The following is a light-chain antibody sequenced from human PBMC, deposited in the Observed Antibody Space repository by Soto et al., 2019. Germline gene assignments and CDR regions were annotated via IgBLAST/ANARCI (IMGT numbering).Light chain of an antibody. J-gene: IGKJ5*01. CDR1: QSVSSY. V-gene: IGKV3-11*01. CDR2: DAS. Sequence: EIVLTQSPATLSLSPWEIATLSCMASQSVSSYLAWYQQKPGQAPRLLIYDASNRATGIPARFSGSGSGTDFTLTISSLEPEDFAVYYCQQRSNWPGAFGQGTRLEIK. CDR3: QQRSNWPGA.